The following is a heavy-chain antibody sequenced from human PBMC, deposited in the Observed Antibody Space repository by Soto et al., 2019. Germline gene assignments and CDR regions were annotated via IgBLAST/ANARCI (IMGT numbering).Heavy chain of an antibody. CDR3: ARQGLVTRLRNDAFDI. J-gene: IGHJ3*02. CDR2: IYPGDSDT. D-gene: IGHD1-26*01. V-gene: IGHV5-51*01. CDR1: GYSFTSYW. Sequence: GESLKISCKGSGYSFTSYWIGWVRQMPGKGLEWMGIIYPGDSDTRYSPSFQGQVTISADKSISTAYLQWSSLKASDTAMYYCARQGLVTRLRNDAFDIWGQGTMVTVSS.